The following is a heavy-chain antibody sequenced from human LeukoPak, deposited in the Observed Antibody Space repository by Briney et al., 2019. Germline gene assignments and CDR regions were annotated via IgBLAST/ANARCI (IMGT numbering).Heavy chain of an antibody. D-gene: IGHD6-13*01. V-gene: IGHV3-66*01. Sequence: GSLRLSCAASGFTVSGNYMSWVRQAPGKGLEWVSVLYRGGSSDYADSVKGRFTISRDDSKNTLYLQMNSLRAEDTAVYYCAREGRSSFFDYWGQGTLVTVSS. CDR2: LYRGGSS. CDR1: GFTVSGNY. CDR3: AREGRSSFFDY. J-gene: IGHJ4*02.